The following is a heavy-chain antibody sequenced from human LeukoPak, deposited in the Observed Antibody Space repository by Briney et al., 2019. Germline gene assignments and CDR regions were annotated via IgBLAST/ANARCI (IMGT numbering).Heavy chain of an antibody. Sequence: GGSLRLSCLASGFTFMTSAMHWVRQAPGKGLEYVSSINDYGNRIHYAGSVKGRFSISRDTSTNTLYLQMSSLRPEDTAVYHCVKDRPGSYAFDIWGQGTMVTVSS. CDR3: VKDRPGSYAFDI. V-gene: IGHV3-64D*09. D-gene: IGHD3-10*01. CDR2: INDYGNRI. J-gene: IGHJ3*02. CDR1: GFTFMTSA.